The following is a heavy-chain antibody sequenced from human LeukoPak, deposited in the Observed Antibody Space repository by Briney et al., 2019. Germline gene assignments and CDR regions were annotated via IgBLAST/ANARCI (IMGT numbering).Heavy chain of an antibody. J-gene: IGHJ4*02. CDR1: GFTFSSYS. V-gene: IGHV3-21*01. Sequence: GGSLRLSCAASGFTFSSYSMNWVRQAPGKGLEWVSSISSSSSYIYYADSVRGRFTISRDNAKNSLYLQMNSLRAEDTAVHYCARGLAARALDYWGQGTLVTVSS. D-gene: IGHD6-6*01. CDR3: ARGLAARALDY. CDR2: ISSSSSYI.